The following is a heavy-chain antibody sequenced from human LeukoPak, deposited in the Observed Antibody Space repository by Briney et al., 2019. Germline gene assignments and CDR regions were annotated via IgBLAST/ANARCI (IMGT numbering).Heavy chain of an antibody. D-gene: IGHD3-3*01. Sequence: ASVKVSCKASGGSFNSYAFSWVRQAPGQGLEWMGRIIPIIGIANYAQKFQGRVTITADKSTSTGYMELRSLRSEDTAVYYCARGTIFGVVSDYWGQGTLVIVSS. CDR1: GGSFNSYA. J-gene: IGHJ4*02. V-gene: IGHV1-69*04. CDR2: IIPIIGIA. CDR3: ARGTIFGVVSDY.